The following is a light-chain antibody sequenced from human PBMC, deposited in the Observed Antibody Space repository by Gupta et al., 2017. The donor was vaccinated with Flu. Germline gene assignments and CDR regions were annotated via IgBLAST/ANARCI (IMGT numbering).Light chain of an antibody. V-gene: IGKV1-39*01. Sequence: DIQMTQSPSSLSASVGDRVTITCRARQSISSYLNWYKQKPGKAPKLLIYAASSWQSGVTSRFSGSGYGKDLTLTISSRQPEDFATYYCQQNDSNPPGTFGGGTKVDIK. CDR2: AAS. CDR3: QQNDSNPPGT. CDR1: QSISSY. J-gene: IGKJ4*01.